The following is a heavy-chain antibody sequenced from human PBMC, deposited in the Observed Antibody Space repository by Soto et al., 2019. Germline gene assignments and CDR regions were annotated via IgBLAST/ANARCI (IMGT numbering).Heavy chain of an antibody. Sequence: GGSLRLSCAASGFTFGSYGLNWVRQAPGKGLEWVSSISGSSDYIYYADSVKGRFTISRDNAKNSLYLQMKSLTAEDTAVYYCARDWGFDYWGQGAQVTVSS. CDR3: ARDWGFDY. V-gene: IGHV3-21*01. CDR1: GFTFGSYG. CDR2: ISGSSDYI. J-gene: IGHJ4*02. D-gene: IGHD3-16*01.